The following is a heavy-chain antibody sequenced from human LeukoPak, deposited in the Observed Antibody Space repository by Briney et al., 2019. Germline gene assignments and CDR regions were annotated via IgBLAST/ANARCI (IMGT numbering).Heavy chain of an antibody. CDR2: IYYSGNT. D-gene: IGHD1-14*01. V-gene: IGHV4-30-4*08. CDR3: ARELTPSYFDY. Sequence: PSETLSLTCTVSGGSISSGDYYWSWIRQPPGKRLEWIGYIYYSGNTYYNPSLKSRVTISVDTSKNQFSLKLSSVTAADTAVYYCARELTPSYFDYWGQGTLVTVSS. CDR1: GGSISSGDYY. J-gene: IGHJ4*02.